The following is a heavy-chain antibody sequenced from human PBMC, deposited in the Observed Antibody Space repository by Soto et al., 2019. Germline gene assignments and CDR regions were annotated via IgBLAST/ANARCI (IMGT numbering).Heavy chain of an antibody. CDR1: GGSISSDDYY. V-gene: IGHV4-30-4*01. CDR3: ARDGSSSPEYLDF. J-gene: IGHJ4*02. CDR2: IYYTGRT. Sequence: KPSETLSLTCSVSGGSISSDDYYWTWIRQPPGEGLEWIGYIYYTGRTSSTPSLESRVTISIDTSKNQFSLNLSSVSAADTAVYYGARDGSSSPEYLDFWGPGTLGIFSS. D-gene: IGHD2-15*01.